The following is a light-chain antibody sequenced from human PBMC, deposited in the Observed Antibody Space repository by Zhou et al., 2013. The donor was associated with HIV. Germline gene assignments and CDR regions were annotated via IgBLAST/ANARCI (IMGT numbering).Light chain of an antibody. J-gene: IGKJ1*01. CDR1: QSLLYSDGNTY. V-gene: IGKV2-30*01. CDR3: MQGTHWPWT. Sequence: DIVLTQTPLSSLVTLGQPASISCRSSQSLLYSDGNTYLNWFQQRPGQSPRRLLYKVSNRDSGVPDRVSGSGSGTDFTLKISRVEAEDVATYYCMQGTHWPWTFGQGTKVEIE. CDR2: KVS.